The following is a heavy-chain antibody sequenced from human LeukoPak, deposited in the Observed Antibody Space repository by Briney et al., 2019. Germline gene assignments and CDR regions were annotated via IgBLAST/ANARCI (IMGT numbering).Heavy chain of an antibody. J-gene: IGHJ6*03. CDR1: RFTFSSYV. CDR3: ARATWDPNYYYYMDV. D-gene: IGHD1-26*01. CDR2: ISTSSSYI. Sequence: GGSLRLSCAASRFTFSSYVMKWVRQVPGKGLEGVSSISTSSSYIYYADSVKGRFTISRDNARNSLYLQMNSLRAEDTAVYYCARATWDPNYYYYMDVWGKGTTVTISS. V-gene: IGHV3-21*01.